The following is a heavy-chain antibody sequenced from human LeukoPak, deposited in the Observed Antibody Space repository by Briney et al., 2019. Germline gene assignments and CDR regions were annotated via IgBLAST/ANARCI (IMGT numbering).Heavy chain of an antibody. CDR1: GFIFSSYA. CDR3: AKGLITGSSVH. V-gene: IGHV3-23*01. Sequence: GGSLRLSCAGSGFIFSSYAMSWVRQAPGKGLEWVSGISGRGGNTYVADSVRGRFTISRDNSKNTLYVQRNSLRAEDTAVYYCAKGLITGSSVHWGQGTLVSVSS. J-gene: IGHJ4*02. CDR2: ISGRGGNT. D-gene: IGHD5/OR15-5a*01.